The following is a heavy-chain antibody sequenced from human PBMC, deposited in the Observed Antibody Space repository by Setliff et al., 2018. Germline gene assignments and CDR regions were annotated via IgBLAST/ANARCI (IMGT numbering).Heavy chain of an antibody. D-gene: IGHD5-18*01. CDR1: GGTFSSYG. Sequence: SVKVSCKASGGTFSSYGISWVRQAPGQGLEWMGGTIPIFGTTNYAQKFQGRVTIITDESTTTAYMELSSLTSDDTAVYYCAREGVDTRSSTDYRYYMDVWGKGTTVTVSS. CDR2: TIPIFGTT. CDR3: AREGVDTRSSTDYRYYMDV. V-gene: IGHV1-69*05. J-gene: IGHJ6*03.